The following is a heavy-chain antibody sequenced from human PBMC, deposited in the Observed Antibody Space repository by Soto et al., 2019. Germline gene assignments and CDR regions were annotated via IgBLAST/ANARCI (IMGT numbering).Heavy chain of an antibody. V-gene: IGHV3-23*01. CDR2: ISGSGGTT. D-gene: IGHD3-3*01. Sequence: GGSLRLSCVASGFTFENYAMSWVRQAPGKGLEWVSAISGSGGTTYYSDSVKGRFTISRDNSKNTVYLQMNDLRVEDAAEYFCAKDSWAIFGVPAGEYYAMDVWGQGTPLTV. J-gene: IGHJ6*02. CDR1: GFTFENYA. CDR3: AKDSWAIFGVPAGEYYAMDV.